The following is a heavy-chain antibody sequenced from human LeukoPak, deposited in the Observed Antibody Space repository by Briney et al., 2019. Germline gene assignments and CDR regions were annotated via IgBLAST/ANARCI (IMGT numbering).Heavy chain of an antibody. Sequence: ASVKVSCKASGYTFSGHYMHWVRQAPGQGFEWMGWINPKSGGTNYEQKFQGRVTMTRDTSISTAYMELSRLRSDDTAVYYCARWRGYASDWSGPFDDWGQGTLVTVSS. CDR3: ARWRGYASDWSGPFDD. J-gene: IGHJ4*02. D-gene: IGHD6-19*01. V-gene: IGHV1-2*02. CDR2: INPKSGGT. CDR1: GYTFSGHY.